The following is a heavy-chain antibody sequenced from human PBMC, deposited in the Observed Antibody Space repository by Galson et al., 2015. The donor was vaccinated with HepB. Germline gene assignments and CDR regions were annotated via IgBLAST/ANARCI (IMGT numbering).Heavy chain of an antibody. Sequence: SLRLSCAASGFTFSSYSMNWLRQAPGKGLEWVSFISSNSHYIYYRDSVKGRFTISRDNAKNSVYLQMNSLGVEDTAVYYCARSLGTIFAVVPIPPDWWGQGTLVPVSS. V-gene: IGHV3-21*01. D-gene: IGHD3-3*01. CDR1: GFTFSSYS. CDR3: ARSLGTIFAVVPIPPDW. CDR2: ISSNSHYI. J-gene: IGHJ4*02.